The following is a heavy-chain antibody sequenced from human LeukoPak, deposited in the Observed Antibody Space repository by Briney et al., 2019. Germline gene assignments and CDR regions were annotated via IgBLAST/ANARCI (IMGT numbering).Heavy chain of an antibody. Sequence: GGSLRLSCAASGFTLSAYRMHWVRQAPGKGLMWVSRIEGDGNRITYADSVKGRFTISRDNAKNTLYLQMNSLRAEDTAVYYCTRDWRNLGYDYWGQGTLVTVSS. CDR2: IEGDGNRI. CDR1: GFTLSAYR. V-gene: IGHV3-74*01. D-gene: IGHD5-12*01. J-gene: IGHJ4*02. CDR3: TRDWRNLGYDY.